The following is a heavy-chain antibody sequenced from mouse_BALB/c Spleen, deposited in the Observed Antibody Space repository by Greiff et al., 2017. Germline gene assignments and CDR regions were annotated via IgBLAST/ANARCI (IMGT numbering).Heavy chain of an antibody. D-gene: IGHD1-1*01. CDR2: IYPGSGST. CDR1: GYNFTSYW. Sequence: QVQLQQPGAELVKPGTSVKLSCKASGYNFTSYWINWVKLRPGQGLEWIGDIYPGSGSTNYNEKFKSKATLTVDTSSNTAYMQLSSLASEDSALYYCARHYYGSSYWYFDVWGAGTTVTVSS. CDR3: ARHYYGSSYWYFDV. J-gene: IGHJ1*01. V-gene: IGHV1-55*01.